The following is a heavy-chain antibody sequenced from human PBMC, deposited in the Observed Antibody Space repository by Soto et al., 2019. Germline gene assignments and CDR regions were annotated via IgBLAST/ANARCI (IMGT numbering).Heavy chain of an antibody. D-gene: IGHD2-15*01. V-gene: IGHV1-24*01. J-gene: IGHJ3*02. Sequence: ASVKVSCKVSGYTLTELSMHWVRQAPGKGLEWMGGFNAEDGETIYAQKFQGRVTMTRNTSISTAYMELSSLRSEDTAVYYCAREPESLVVAADAFDIWGQGTMVTVSS. CDR3: AREPESLVVAADAFDI. CDR1: GYTLTELS. CDR2: FNAEDGET.